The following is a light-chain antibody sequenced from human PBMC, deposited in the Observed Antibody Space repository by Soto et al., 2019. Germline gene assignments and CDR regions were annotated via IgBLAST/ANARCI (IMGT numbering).Light chain of an antibody. J-gene: IGLJ6*01. CDR3: GATLAVGATSCNYNV. Sequence: QSVLTQPPSASASLGASVTLTCTLSSGYSNYKVDWYQQRPGKGPRFVMRVGTGGIVGSKGDGIPDRFSVLGSGLNRYLTIKNSQKEVGSNSHWGATLAVGATSCNYNVFGSGTQLTVL. V-gene: IGLV9-49*01. CDR1: SGYSNYK. CDR2: VGTGGIVG.